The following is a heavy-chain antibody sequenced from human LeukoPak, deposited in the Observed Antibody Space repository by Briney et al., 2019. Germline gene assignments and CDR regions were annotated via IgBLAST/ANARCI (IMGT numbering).Heavy chain of an antibody. CDR1: GYTFTGYY. Sequence: SVKVSCTASGYTFTGYYMHWVRPAPGQGLEWMGWINPNSGDTNYAQKFQGRVTMTRDTSINTAYMELSRLRTDDTAVYYCAKNPYEYYFDYWGQGTLVTVSS. D-gene: IGHD5-12*01. CDR2: INPNSGDT. V-gene: IGHV1-2*02. CDR3: AKNPYEYYFDY. J-gene: IGHJ4*02.